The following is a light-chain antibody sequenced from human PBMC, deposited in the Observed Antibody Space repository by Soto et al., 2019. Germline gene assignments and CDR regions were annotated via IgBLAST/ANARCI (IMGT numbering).Light chain of an antibody. CDR3: QQYNNWPPIT. J-gene: IGKJ5*01. CDR2: DAS. Sequence: ETMMTHSPDTLSVSLGERATLSCRASQSLRSSLAWYQQKPGQAPRLLIYDASTWATGIPARFSGSGSGTEFTLTISSLQSEDFAVYYCQQYNNWPPITFGQGTRLEI. CDR1: QSLRSS. V-gene: IGKV3-15*01.